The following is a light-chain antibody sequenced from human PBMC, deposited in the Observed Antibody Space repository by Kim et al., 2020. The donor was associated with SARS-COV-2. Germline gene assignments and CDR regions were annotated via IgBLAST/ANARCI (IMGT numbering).Light chain of an antibody. CDR3: LQHNTYPIT. Sequence: ASVGDRVTITCRASQDIRHDSGWYQQNPGRAPKRLIYGASSLQSGVPARFSCSGSGTEFPLTISSLQPEDFATYFCLQHNTYPITFGQGTRLEIK. V-gene: IGKV1-17*01. CDR1: QDIRHD. J-gene: IGKJ5*01. CDR2: GAS.